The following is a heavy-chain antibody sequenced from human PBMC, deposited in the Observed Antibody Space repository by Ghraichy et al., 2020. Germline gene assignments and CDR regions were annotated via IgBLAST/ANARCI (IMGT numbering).Heavy chain of an antibody. CDR2: IYTSGST. D-gene: IGHD2-15*01. J-gene: IGHJ6*02. V-gene: IGHV4-4*07. Sequence: SETLSLTCAVSGGSISSYYWSWIRQPAGKGLEWIGRIYTSGSTNYNPSLKSRVTMSVDTSKNQFSLKLSSVTAADTAVYYCARHLRESGGYCSGCSCYFQDYGMDVWGPGTTVTVFS. CDR1: GGSISSYY. CDR3: ARHLRESGGYCSGCSCYFQDYGMDV.